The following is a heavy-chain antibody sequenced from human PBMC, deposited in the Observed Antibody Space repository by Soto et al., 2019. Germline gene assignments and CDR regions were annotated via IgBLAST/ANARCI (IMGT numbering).Heavy chain of an antibody. CDR3: TKGGDSWSGYAQH. Sequence: EVQLLQSGGGLVQPGGSLRLSCAASGFSFGNYVMNWVRQAPGKGREGVSGISDSGGSSSSADSVKARFTGSRDNSKTTLYLQKDSLTGDDTAVYYCTKGGDSWSGYAQHWGQGALVTVAS. J-gene: IGHJ1*01. V-gene: IGHV3-23*01. CDR1: GFSFGNYV. CDR2: ISDSGGSS. D-gene: IGHD3-3*01.